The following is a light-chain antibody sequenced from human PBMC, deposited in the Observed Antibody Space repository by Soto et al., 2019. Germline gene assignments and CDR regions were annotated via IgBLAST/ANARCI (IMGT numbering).Light chain of an antibody. CDR3: SSYTSSSTRV. J-gene: IGLJ1*01. CDR2: EVT. Sequence: QSALTQPASVSGSPGQSITISCTGTSSDVGGYNSVSWYQQHPGKAPKLVIYEVTNRPSGISNRFSGSKSGNTASLTISGLQAEDEADYYCSSYTSSSTRVFGTGTKVTVX. V-gene: IGLV2-14*01. CDR1: SSDVGGYNS.